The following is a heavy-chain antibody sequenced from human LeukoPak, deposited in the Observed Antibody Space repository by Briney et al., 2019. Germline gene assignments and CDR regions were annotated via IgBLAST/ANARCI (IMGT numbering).Heavy chain of an antibody. CDR3: AARPIATGYYYGMDV. CDR1: GFTFSSYS. Sequence: GGSLGLSCAASGFTFSSYSMNWVRQAPGKGLEWVSSISSSSSYIYYADSVKGRFTISRDNAKNSLYLQMNSLRAEDTAVYYCAARPIATGYYYGMDVWGQGTTVTVSS. J-gene: IGHJ6*02. CDR2: ISSSSSYI. V-gene: IGHV3-21*01. D-gene: IGHD1-14*01.